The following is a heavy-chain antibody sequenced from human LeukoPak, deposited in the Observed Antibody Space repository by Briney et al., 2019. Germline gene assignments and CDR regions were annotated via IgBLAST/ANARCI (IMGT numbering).Heavy chain of an antibody. J-gene: IGHJ4*02. D-gene: IGHD1-26*01. V-gene: IGHV3-72*01. Sequence: GGSLRLSCAASGFTFSDHYMDWVRQAPGKGLEWVGRTRNKANSYTTEYAASVKDRFTISRDDSKNSLYLQMNSLKTEDTAVYYCARVRSGSLDYWGRGTLVTVSS. CDR2: TRNKANSYTT. CDR1: GFTFSDHY. CDR3: ARVRSGSLDY.